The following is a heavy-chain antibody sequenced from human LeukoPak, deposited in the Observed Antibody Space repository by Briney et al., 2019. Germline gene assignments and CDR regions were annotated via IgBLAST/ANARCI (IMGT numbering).Heavy chain of an antibody. CDR1: RYTFTNYD. D-gene: IGHD4-17*01. Sequence: ASVKVSCKASRYTFTNYDINWVRQATGQGLEWMGWMNPNSGNTGYAQKFQGRVTMTRNTSISTAYMELSSLRSEDTAVYYCAREIHKNGDYTLYYFYGMDVWGQGTTVTVSS. V-gene: IGHV1-8*01. CDR2: MNPNSGNT. CDR3: AREIHKNGDYTLYYFYGMDV. J-gene: IGHJ6*02.